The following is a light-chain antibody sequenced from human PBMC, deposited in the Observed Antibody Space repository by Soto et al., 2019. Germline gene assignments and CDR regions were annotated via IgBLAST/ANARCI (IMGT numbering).Light chain of an antibody. V-gene: IGKV1-5*03. Sequence: DIQMTQSPSTLSASVGDRVTITCRASQSISSWLAWYQQKPGKAPKLLIYKASSLESGVPSRFSGRGSGTEITLTISSLQPDDLATYYCQQYNSNPLTFGGGTKVEIK. CDR3: QQYNSNPLT. CDR2: KAS. J-gene: IGKJ4*01. CDR1: QSISSW.